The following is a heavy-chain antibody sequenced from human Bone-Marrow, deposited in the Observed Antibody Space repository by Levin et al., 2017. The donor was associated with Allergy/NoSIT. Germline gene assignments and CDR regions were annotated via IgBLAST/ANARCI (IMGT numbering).Heavy chain of an antibody. Sequence: SQTLSLPCTVSGGSIRGYYWVWIRQPPGKGLEWIGSIYYIGTTYYNPSLKSRVTISVDTSKNQFSLKLTSMTAADTAVYYCAREGTPQSWDYWGQGTLVSVSS. D-gene: IGHD3-10*01. V-gene: IGHV4-39*07. CDR1: GGSIRGYY. CDR2: IYYIGTT. J-gene: IGHJ4*02. CDR3: AREGTPQSWDY.